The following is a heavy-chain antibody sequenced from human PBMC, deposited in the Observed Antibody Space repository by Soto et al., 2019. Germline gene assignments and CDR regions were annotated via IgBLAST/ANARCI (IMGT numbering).Heavy chain of an antibody. CDR3: AREPYGDPQYFDY. V-gene: IGHV3-30*04. CDR2: VSFDGKVT. J-gene: IGHJ4*02. D-gene: IGHD2-21*02. Sequence: GGSLRLCCTGSGFTFNSLSLHWVRQGPNKGLEWVAVVSFDGKVTYYADSVKGRFTVSRDNSKNTIYLQANSLRAEDTAVYYCAREPYGDPQYFDYWGQGTPVTVSS. CDR1: GFTFNSLS.